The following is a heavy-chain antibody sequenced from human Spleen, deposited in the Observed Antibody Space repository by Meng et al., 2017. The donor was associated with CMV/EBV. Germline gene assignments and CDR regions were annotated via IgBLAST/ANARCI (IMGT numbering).Heavy chain of an antibody. Sequence: CAASGFTFSDYYMTWIRQAPGYVLEWISHISSSGSIMHYAESVKGRFTISRDNGQSTLYLQMNSLRADDTAVYYCARDFSAVHNWLDTWGQGTLVTVSS. CDR2: ISSSGSIM. CDR3: ARDFSAVHNWLDT. CDR1: GFTFSDYY. V-gene: IGHV3-11*04. D-gene: IGHD1-26*01. J-gene: IGHJ5*02.